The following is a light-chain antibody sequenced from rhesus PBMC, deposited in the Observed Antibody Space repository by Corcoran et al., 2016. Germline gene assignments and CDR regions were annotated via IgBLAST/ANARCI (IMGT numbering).Light chain of an antibody. V-gene: IGKV3-24*04. CDR3: LQRSNWPFT. CDR1: QSVSSY. CDR2: GAS. J-gene: IGKJ3*01. Sequence: EIVMTQSPATLALSPGERATLSCRASQSVSSYLAWYQQKLGLAPSRLIYGASSRATGIPDRFSGRGAGTEFTLTISSLEPEDVGVYFCLQRSNWPFTFGPGTKLDIK.